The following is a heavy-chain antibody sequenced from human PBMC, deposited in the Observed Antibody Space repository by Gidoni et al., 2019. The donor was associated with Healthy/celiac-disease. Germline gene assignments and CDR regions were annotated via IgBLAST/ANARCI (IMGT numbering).Heavy chain of an antibody. CDR3: ARHGYRAPADY. Sequence: QITLKESGPTLVKPTQTLTLTCNFSGFSLSTSGVGVGWIRQPPGKALEWLALIYWNDDKRYSPSLKSRLTITKDTSKNQVVLTMTNMDPVDTATYYCARHGYRAPADYWGQGTLVTVSS. J-gene: IGHJ4*02. D-gene: IGHD5-18*01. V-gene: IGHV2-5*01. CDR1: GFSLSTSGVG. CDR2: IYWNDDK.